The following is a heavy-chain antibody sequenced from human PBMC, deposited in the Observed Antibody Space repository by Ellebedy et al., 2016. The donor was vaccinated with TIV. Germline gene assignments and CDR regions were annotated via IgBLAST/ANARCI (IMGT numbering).Heavy chain of an antibody. Sequence: GGSLRLXXAASGFTFHDSAIHWVRQAPGKGLEWVGRIRSKTYTYATEYAASVKDRFTISRDDSKNTAYLQMTSLKTEDTAFYYCTRLYYWGQGTLVTVSS. J-gene: IGHJ4*02. CDR1: GFTFHDSA. CDR3: TRLYY. V-gene: IGHV3-73*01. CDR2: IRSKTYTYAT.